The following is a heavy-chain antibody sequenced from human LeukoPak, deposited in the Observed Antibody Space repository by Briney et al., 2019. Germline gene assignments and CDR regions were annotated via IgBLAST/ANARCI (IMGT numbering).Heavy chain of an antibody. CDR2: ISSSSSYI. D-gene: IGHD3-10*01. CDR3: ARGKILDY. V-gene: IGHV3-21*01. Sequence: KAGGSLGLSWAASGCTFSSYSVNWVRQAPGKGLEWVSSISSSSSYIYYADSVKGRFTISRDNAKNSLYLQMNSLRAEDTAVYYCARGKILDYWGQGTLVTVSS. J-gene: IGHJ4*02. CDR1: GCTFSSYS.